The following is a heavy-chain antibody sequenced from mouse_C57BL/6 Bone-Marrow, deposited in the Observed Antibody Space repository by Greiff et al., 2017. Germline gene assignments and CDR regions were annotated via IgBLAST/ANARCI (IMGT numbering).Heavy chain of an antibody. J-gene: IGHJ1*03. CDR3: ARYRITTVFHWYFDV. V-gene: IGHV1-55*01. CDR1: GYTFTSYW. CDR2: IYPGSGST. Sequence: QVQLQQPGAELVKPGASVKMSCKASGYTFTSYWITWVKQRPGQGLEWIGDIYPGSGSTNYNEKFKSKATLTVDTSSSTAYMQLSSLTSEDSAVYYCARYRITTVFHWYFDVWGRGNTVTVTA. D-gene: IGHD1-1*01.